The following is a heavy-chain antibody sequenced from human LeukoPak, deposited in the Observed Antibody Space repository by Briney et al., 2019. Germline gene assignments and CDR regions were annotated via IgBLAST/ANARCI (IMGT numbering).Heavy chain of an antibody. J-gene: IGHJ4*02. CDR1: GFTFDYYW. V-gene: IGHV3-74*01. Sequence: GGSLRLSCAASGFTFDYYWMHWVRQAPGKGLMWVSRINTDGSNTHYADSVKGRFTISRDNAKNTLYLQMNGLRVEDTAVYYCVVWGEDRSGHRFDFWGQGTLITVSS. D-gene: IGHD3-22*01. CDR3: VVWGEDRSGHRFDF. CDR2: INTDGSNT.